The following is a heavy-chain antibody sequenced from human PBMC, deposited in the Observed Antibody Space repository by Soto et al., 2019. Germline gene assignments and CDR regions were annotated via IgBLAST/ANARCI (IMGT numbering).Heavy chain of an antibody. J-gene: IGHJ4*02. CDR1: GGTFSSYA. Sequence: QVQLVQSGAEVKKPGSSVKVSCKASGGTFSSYAISWVRQAPGQGLEWMGGIIPIFGTANYAQKFQGRVTITADESTSTAYMELSSLRSEDTAVYYCARDYDYVCGSYRYNLDYWGQGTLVTVSS. V-gene: IGHV1-69*12. CDR2: IIPIFGTA. CDR3: ARDYDYVCGSYRYNLDY. D-gene: IGHD3-16*02.